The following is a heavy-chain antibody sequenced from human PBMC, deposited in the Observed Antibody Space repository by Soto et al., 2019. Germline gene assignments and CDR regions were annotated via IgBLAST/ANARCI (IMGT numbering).Heavy chain of an antibody. CDR3: ARDAQIRRVYSVYDTY. CDR1: GYTFTSYY. D-gene: IGHD5-12*01. Sequence: ASVKVSCKAVGYTFTSYYIHWVRQAPGQGLEWMGAFKPSDGSTTYAQRFQGIVTMTGDTSTSTVYMELTSLRSDDTAVYYCARDAQIRRVYSVYDTYSGQGILLTVSS. J-gene: IGHJ4*01. CDR2: FKPSDGST. V-gene: IGHV1-46*01.